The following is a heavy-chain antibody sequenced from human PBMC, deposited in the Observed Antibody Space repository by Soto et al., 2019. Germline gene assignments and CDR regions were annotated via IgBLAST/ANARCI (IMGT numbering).Heavy chain of an antibody. J-gene: IGHJ5*02. D-gene: IGHD6-13*01. V-gene: IGHV4-4*07. Sequence: QVQLQASGPGLVKPSETLSLTCTVSGASMNSYHWSWIRQPPGKGLEWIGHIHSSGSTNYNPSLKSRVTMSVDTSKNQFSLRLMSLTAADTAVYYCARDQGVAAAGITWFDPWGQGPLVTVSS. CDR2: IHSSGST. CDR1: GASMNSYH. CDR3: ARDQGVAAAGITWFDP.